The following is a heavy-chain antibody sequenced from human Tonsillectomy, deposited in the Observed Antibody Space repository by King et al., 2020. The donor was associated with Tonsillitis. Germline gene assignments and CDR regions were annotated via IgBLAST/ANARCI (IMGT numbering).Heavy chain of an antibody. D-gene: IGHD3-10*01. V-gene: IGHV3-21*01. J-gene: IGHJ4*02. Sequence: VQPVESGGGLVKPGGSLRLSCTASGFTFSSYNMNWVRQAPGKGLEWVSSISSGSSYIYYADSVKGRFTISRDNAKNSLYLQMNSLRAEDTAVYYCARVIGATLPVDYWGQGTVVTVSS. CDR1: GFTFSSYN. CDR3: ARVIGATLPVDY. CDR2: ISSGSSYI.